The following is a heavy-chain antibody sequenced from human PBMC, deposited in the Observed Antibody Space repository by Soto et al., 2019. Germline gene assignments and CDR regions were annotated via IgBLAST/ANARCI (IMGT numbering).Heavy chain of an antibody. CDR2: ISAYNGNT. V-gene: IGHV1-18*04. CDR1: GYTFTSYG. D-gene: IGHD6-13*01. J-gene: IGHJ6*02. CDR3: ARDWGYSSSWLNYYYYYGMDV. Sequence: ASVKVSCKASGYTFTSYGISWVRQAPGQGLEWMGWISAYNGNTNYAQKLQGRVTMTTDTSTSTAYMELRSLRSDDTAVYYCARDWGYSSSWLNYYYYYGMDVWGQGTTVTVS.